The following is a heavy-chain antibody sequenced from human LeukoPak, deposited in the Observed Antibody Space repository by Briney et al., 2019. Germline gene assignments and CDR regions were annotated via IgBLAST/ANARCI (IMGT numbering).Heavy chain of an antibody. Sequence: WASVKVSSRASGYTFTDYALHWVRQAPGQGLEWMGGINPNSGGTNYAQKFQGRVTMTRDTSISTAYMELSRLRSDDTAVYYCARGKAYSSGWYWRYYFDYWGQGTLVTVSS. CDR1: GYTFTDYA. J-gene: IGHJ4*02. CDR2: INPNSGGT. V-gene: IGHV1-2*02. CDR3: ARGKAYSSGWYWRYYFDY. D-gene: IGHD6-19*01.